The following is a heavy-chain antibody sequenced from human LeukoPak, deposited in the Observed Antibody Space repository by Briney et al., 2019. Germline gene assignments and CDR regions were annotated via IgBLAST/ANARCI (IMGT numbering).Heavy chain of an antibody. CDR3: ARGGFGVGAYYYYYMDV. V-gene: IGHV4-34*01. D-gene: IGHD3-10*01. CDR2: INHSGST. J-gene: IGHJ6*03. CDR1: GGSFSGYY. Sequence: MTSETLSLTCAVYGGSFSGYYWSWIRQPPGKGLEWIGEINHSGSTNYNPSLKSRVTISVDTSKNQFSLKLSSVTAADTAVYYCARGGFGVGAYYYYYMDVWGKGTTVTVSS.